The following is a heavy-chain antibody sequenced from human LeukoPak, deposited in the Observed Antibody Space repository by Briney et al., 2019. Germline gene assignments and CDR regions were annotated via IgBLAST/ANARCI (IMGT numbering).Heavy chain of an antibody. J-gene: IGHJ4*02. Sequence: PGESLRLSCAASGFTFSSNYMTWVRQAPGKGLEWVSIIYSDYSGGTTYYADSVKGLFTISRDNSKNMLYLQMNTPRADDTSFDSCARGTVTAPDYWGQGTVVTVSS. CDR1: GFTFSSNY. CDR2: IYSDYSGGTT. V-gene: IGHV3-53*01. D-gene: IGHD4-17*01. CDR3: ARGTVTAPDY.